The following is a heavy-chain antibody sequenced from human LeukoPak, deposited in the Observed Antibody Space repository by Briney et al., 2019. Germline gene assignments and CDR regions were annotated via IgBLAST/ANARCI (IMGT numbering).Heavy chain of an antibody. D-gene: IGHD3-3*01. CDR3: AKEGAKGYVLRFLGD. V-gene: IGHV3-43D*03. CDR2: ISWDGGST. CDR1: GFTFDDYA. Sequence: PGRSLRLSCAASGFTFDDYAMHWVRQAPGKGLEWVSGISWDGGSTYYADSVKGRFTISRDNSKNSLHLQMNSLRAEDTALYYCAKEGAKGYVLRFLGDWGQGTLVTVSS. J-gene: IGHJ4*02.